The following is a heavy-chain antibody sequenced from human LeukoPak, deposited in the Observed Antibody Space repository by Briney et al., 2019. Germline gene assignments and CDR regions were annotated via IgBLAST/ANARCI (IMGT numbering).Heavy chain of an antibody. CDR3: PKHRRSTLVTAYFDS. CDR2: ISSRGDDT. CDR1: GFTFSTLA. V-gene: IGHV3-23*01. J-gene: IGHJ4*02. Sequence: GGSLRLSCTASGFTFSTLAMSWVRQAPGKGLEWVSSISSRGDDTTYADSVKGRFTISRDNSKNTLYLQLNSLRVDDAAIYYCPKHRRSTLVTAYFDSWGQGTLVTVSS. D-gene: IGHD2-21*02.